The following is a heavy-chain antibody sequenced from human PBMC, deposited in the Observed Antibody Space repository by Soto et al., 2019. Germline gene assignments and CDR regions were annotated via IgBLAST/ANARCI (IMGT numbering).Heavy chain of an antibody. J-gene: IGHJ4*02. CDR2: INHSGST. V-gene: IGHV4-34*01. CDR1: GGSFSGYY. Sequence: SETLSLTCAVYGGSFSGYYWSWIRQPPGKGLEWIGEINHSGSTNYNPSLKSRVTISVDTSKNQFSLKLSSVTAADTAVYYCARGSESVTRFGYWGQGTLVTVSS. D-gene: IGHD4-17*01. CDR3: ARGSESVTRFGY.